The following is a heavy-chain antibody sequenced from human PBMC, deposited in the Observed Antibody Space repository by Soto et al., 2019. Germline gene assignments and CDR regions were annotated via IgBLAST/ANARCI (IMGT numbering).Heavy chain of an antibody. Sequence: EVQLLESGGGLVQPGGSLRLSCAASGFTFSSYAMSWVRQAPGKGLEWVSAISGSGGSTYYADSVKGRFTISRDNSKNTLYLQMNSLRAEDTAVYYCAKTQPDYYDSSGYPRLVNYFDYWGQGTLVTVSS. CDR1: GFTFSSYA. V-gene: IGHV3-23*01. J-gene: IGHJ4*02. D-gene: IGHD3-22*01. CDR3: AKTQPDYYDSSGYPRLVNYFDY. CDR2: ISGSGGST.